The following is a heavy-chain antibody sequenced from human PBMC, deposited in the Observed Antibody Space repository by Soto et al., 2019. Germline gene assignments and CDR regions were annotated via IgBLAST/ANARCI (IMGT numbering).Heavy chain of an antibody. V-gene: IGHV3-21*01. CDR3: ARLRGPDIVVVYMDV. D-gene: IGHD2-2*01. CDR1: GFTFSSYS. CDR2: ISSSSSYI. J-gene: IGHJ6*03. Sequence: GGSLRLSCAASGFTFSSYSMNWVRQAPGKGLEWVSSISSSSSYIYYADSVKGRFTISRDNAKNSLYLRMNSLRAEDTAAYYCARLRGPDIVVVYMDVWGKGTTVTVSS.